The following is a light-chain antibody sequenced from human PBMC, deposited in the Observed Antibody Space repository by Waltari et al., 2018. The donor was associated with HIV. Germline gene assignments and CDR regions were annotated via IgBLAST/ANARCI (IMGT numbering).Light chain of an antibody. Sequence: SMLTQPPSVSGAPGQRVTISCTGSSSNLGDGYRVHWYQQVPGTAPTHPLYDNPNRPSGVPDRFSGSKSGTSASLAISGLQAEDEAEYYCQSYDDRLDGSKIFGGGTKVTVL. V-gene: IGLV1-40*01. CDR3: QSYDDRLDGSKI. CDR1: SSNLGDGYR. CDR2: DNP. J-gene: IGLJ2*01.